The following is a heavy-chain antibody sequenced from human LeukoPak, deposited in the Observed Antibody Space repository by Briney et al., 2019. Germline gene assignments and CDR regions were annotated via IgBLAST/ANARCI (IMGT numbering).Heavy chain of an antibody. CDR2: IYYSGST. J-gene: IGHJ3*02. CDR1: GGSFSGYY. CDR3: ARDRQFNAFDI. Sequence: SETLSLTCAVYGGSFSGYYWSWIRQPPGKGLEWIGYIYYSGSTNYNPSLKSRVTISVDTSKNQFSLKLSSVTAADTAVYYCARDRQFNAFDIWGQGTMVTASS. D-gene: IGHD6-19*01. V-gene: IGHV4-59*01.